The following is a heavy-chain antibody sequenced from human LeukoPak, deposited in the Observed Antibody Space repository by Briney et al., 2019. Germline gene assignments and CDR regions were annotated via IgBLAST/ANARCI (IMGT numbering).Heavy chain of an antibody. D-gene: IGHD1-26*01. CDR1: GGTFSSYA. Sequence: ASVKVSCKASGGTFSSYAISWVRQAPGQGLEWMGGIIPIFGTANYAQKFQGRVTITADESTSTAYMELSSLRSEDTAVYYCARSGSYYYYYGMDVWGQGTTVTVSS. CDR2: IIPIFGTA. CDR3: ARSGSYYYYYGMDV. V-gene: IGHV1-69*13. J-gene: IGHJ6*02.